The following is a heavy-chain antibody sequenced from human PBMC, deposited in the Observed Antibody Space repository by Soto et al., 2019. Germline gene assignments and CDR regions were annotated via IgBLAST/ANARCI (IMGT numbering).Heavy chain of an antibody. CDR2: IYYSGST. CDR3: ARGSRAFGGVPD. D-gene: IGHD3-16*01. Sequence: PSETLSLTCTVSGGSISSYYWSWIRQPPGKGLEWIGYIYYSGSTNYNPSLKSRVTISVDTSKNQFSLKLSSVTAADTAVYYCARGSRAFGGVPDWGQGTLVTVSS. J-gene: IGHJ4*02. V-gene: IGHV4-59*01. CDR1: GGSISSYY.